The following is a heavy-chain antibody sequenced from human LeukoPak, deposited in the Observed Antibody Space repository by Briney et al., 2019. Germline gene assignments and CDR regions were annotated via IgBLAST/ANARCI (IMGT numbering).Heavy chain of an antibody. Sequence: GGSLRLSCTTSGFTFGDYAMSWVRQAPGKGLEWVGFIRGKAYGGTAEYAASVKGRFTISRDDSKSVAYLQMNSLKTEDTAVYFCTTRWLSEVGDYWGQGILVIVSS. V-gene: IGHV3-49*04. CDR3: TTRWLSEVGDY. J-gene: IGHJ4*02. CDR2: IRGKAYGGTA. D-gene: IGHD4-23*01. CDR1: GFTFGDYA.